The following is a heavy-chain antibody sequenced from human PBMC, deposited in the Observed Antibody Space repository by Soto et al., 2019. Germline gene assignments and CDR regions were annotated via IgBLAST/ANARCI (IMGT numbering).Heavy chain of an antibody. J-gene: IGHJ4*02. CDR3: ATSYGSGYRAFES. V-gene: IGHV1-69*02. Sequence: SVKVSCKAPGDTLSFYTINSLREDPGLGLEWVGRINPILSMSNYAQKFQGRVTMTVDKSTNTAYMELRSLRSEDTAMYFCATSYGSGYRAFESWGQGALVTVSS. CDR1: GDTLSFYT. CDR2: INPILSMS. D-gene: IGHD3-10*01.